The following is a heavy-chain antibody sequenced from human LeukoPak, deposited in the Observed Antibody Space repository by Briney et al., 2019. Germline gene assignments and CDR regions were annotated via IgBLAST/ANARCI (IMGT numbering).Heavy chain of an antibody. Sequence: GGSLRLSCVASGFTFGNYVMIGVRQAPGKGLEWVSGISGSGVSTYYADSVKGRFTISRDNSQNKMYLQMTSLRDEETAVYYCAKDSSQLPRGWDVYWGQGTLVTVSS. J-gene: IGHJ4*02. D-gene: IGHD2-2*01. CDR1: GFTFGNYV. V-gene: IGHV3-23*01. CDR2: ISGSGVST. CDR3: AKDSSQLPRGWDVY.